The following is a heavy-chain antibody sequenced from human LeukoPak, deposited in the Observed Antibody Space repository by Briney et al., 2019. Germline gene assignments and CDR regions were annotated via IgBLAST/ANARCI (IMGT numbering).Heavy chain of an antibody. CDR1: GGSFSGYY. V-gene: IGHV4-34*01. CDR2: INHSGST. J-gene: IGHJ6*03. Sequence: PSETLSLTCAVYGGSFSGYYWSWIRQPPGKGLEWIGEINHSGSTNYNPSLKSRVTISVDTSKNQFSLKLSSVTAADTAVYYCARGTYYYDSSGYYKFYYMDVWGKGTTVTVSS. CDR3: ARGTYYYDSSGYYKFYYMDV. D-gene: IGHD3-22*01.